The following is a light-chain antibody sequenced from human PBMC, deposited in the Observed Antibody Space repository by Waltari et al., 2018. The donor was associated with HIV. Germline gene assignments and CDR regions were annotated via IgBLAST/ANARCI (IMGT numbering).Light chain of an antibody. CDR2: SNN. Sequence: QSVLTQPPPASGTPGPTVTISCTGRSSNTASTTINWYQQFPGTAPKLLIYSNNQRPSGVPDRFSGSKSGTSASLAISGLQSEDEADYYCAVWDDSLNGWVFGGGTKLTVL. V-gene: IGLV1-44*01. CDR1: SSNTASTT. CDR3: AVWDDSLNGWV. J-gene: IGLJ3*02.